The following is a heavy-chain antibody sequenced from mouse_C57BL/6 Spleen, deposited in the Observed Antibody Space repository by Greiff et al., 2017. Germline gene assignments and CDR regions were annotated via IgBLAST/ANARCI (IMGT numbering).Heavy chain of an antibody. CDR1: GYAFSSSW. CDR3: ARSEYGYDAMDY. Sequence: VQRVESGPELVKPGASVKISCKASGYAFSSSWMNWVKQRPGKGLEWIGRIYPGDGDTNYNGKFKGKATLTADKSSSTAYMQRSSLTSEDSAVYFCARSEYGYDAMDYWGQGTSVTVSS. D-gene: IGHD1-1*02. V-gene: IGHV1-82*01. J-gene: IGHJ4*01. CDR2: IYPGDGDT.